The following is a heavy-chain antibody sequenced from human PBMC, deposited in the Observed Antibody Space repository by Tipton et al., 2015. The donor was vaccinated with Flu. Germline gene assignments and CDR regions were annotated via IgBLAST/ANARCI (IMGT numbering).Heavy chain of an antibody. CDR2: IYYSGST. V-gene: IGHV4-59*01. CDR3: ARVDYYDSSGYYPFDS. Sequence: TLSLTCTVSGGSISSYYWSWIRQPPGKGLEWIGYIYYSGSTNYNPSLKSRVTISVDTSKNQFSLKLSSVTAADTAVYYCARVDYYDSSGYYPFDSWGQGTLLTVS. CDR1: GGSISSYY. J-gene: IGHJ4*02. D-gene: IGHD3-22*01.